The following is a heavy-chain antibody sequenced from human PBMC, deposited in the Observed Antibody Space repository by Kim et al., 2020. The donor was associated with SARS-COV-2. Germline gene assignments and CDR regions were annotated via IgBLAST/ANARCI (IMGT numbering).Heavy chain of an antibody. CDR2: IYYSGRT. Sequence: SETLSLTCSVSGGSVNSGTYFWSWIRQPPEKGLEWIGYIYYSGRTYYNPSLKSRVSLSVDTSKNQFSLKLSSVTAADSAVYYCARVIVVAGGCPAYSMD. D-gene: IGHD2-15*01. CDR3: ARVIVVAGGCPAYSMD. J-gene: IGHJ6*03. V-gene: IGHV4-30-4*08. CDR1: GGSVNSGTYF.